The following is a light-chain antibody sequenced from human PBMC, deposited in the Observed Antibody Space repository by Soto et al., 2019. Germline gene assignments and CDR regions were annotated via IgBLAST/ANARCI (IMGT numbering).Light chain of an antibody. Sequence: EIVLTQSPGTLSLSPGERATLSCRASQSVSSNYLVWYQQRPGQAPRLLIYGASSRATGIPDRFSGSGSGTDFTLTISSLQSEDFAVYYCQQYNNWPPYTFGQGTKVDIK. V-gene: IGKV3-20*01. J-gene: IGKJ2*01. CDR3: QQYNNWPPYT. CDR2: GAS. CDR1: QSVSSNY.